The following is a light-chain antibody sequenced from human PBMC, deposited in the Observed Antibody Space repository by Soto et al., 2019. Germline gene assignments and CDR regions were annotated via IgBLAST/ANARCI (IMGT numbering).Light chain of an antibody. V-gene: IGKV3-11*01. CDR2: DAS. J-gene: IGKJ4*01. Sequence: EIVLTQSPATLSLSPGERVTLSCRASQSVSNYLAWYQQKPGQAPRLLIYDASNRATGIPARFSGSGFGTDFTLTISSLEPEDFAVYYGQQRGTWVSFGGGTKVEIK. CDR1: QSVSNY. CDR3: QQRGTWVS.